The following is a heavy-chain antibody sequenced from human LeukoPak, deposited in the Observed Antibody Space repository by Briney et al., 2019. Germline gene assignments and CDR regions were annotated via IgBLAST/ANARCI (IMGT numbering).Heavy chain of an antibody. CDR2: ISSSSYI. V-gene: IGHV3-21*01. Sequence: GGSPRLSCAASGFTFSSYSMNWVRQAPGKGLEWVSSISSSSYIYYADSVKGRFTISRDNAKNSLYLQMNSLRAEDTAVYYCAREYCSGGSCYALAYYYYYGMDVWGQGTTVTVSS. CDR3: AREYCSGGSCYALAYYYYYGMDV. D-gene: IGHD2-15*01. J-gene: IGHJ6*02. CDR1: GFTFSSYS.